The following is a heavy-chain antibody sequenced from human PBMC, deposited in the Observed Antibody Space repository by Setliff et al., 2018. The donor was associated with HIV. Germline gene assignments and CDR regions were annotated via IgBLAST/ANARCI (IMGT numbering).Heavy chain of an antibody. Sequence: TSETLSLTCSVSGGSISSSGYYWSWIRQHPGKGLDRIGRVYYSGSTDYNPSLQSRATLSIDTSKNQFSLKLTSVIAADTAIYYCARGPFVLRFLERLVYFDYWGQGKLVTVSS. CDR1: GGSISSSGYY. CDR3: ARGPFVLRFLERLVYFDY. V-gene: IGHV4-31*02. D-gene: IGHD3-3*01. CDR2: VYYSGST. J-gene: IGHJ4*02.